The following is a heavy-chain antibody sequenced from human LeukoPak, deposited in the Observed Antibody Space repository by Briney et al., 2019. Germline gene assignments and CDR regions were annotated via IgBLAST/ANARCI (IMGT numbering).Heavy chain of an antibody. D-gene: IGHD3-3*01. V-gene: IGHV4-34*01. J-gene: IGHJ4*02. CDR1: GGSFSGYY. CDR3: ARVLRGQRWSGYYFDY. Sequence: SETLSLTCTVYGGSFSGYYWSWIRQPPGKGLEWIGEINQSGSTNYNPSLKSRVTISVDTSKNQFSLKLRSVTAADTAVYYCARVLRGQRWSGYYFDYWGQGTLVTVSS. CDR2: INQSGST.